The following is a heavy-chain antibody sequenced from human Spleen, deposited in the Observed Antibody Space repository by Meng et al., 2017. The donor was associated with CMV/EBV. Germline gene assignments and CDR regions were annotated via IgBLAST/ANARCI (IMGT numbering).Heavy chain of an antibody. CDR2: ISIDGTNT. V-gene: IGHV3-30*04. Sequence: ASEVSFSGVASHGVRQAPGKGLEWVAVISIDGTNTYHADSVKGRFTISRDNDKNSLYLQMNSLRVEDTAVYYCVRGLGTRGGYFDYWGQGTLVTVSS. CDR3: VRGLGTRGGYFDY. J-gene: IGHJ4*02. D-gene: IGHD1-7*01. CDR1: EVSFSGVA.